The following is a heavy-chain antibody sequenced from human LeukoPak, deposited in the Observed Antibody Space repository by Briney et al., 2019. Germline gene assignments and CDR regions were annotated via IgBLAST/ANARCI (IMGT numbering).Heavy chain of an antibody. J-gene: IGHJ6*02. Sequence: GGSLRLSCAASGFTLSSYGMHWVRQAPGNGLVWVAVTSYVGSNKYYADSVKGRFTISRDNSKNTLYLQMNSVRAEDTAVYYCAKDRVVVAATTYYYYGMDVWGQGTTVTVSS. D-gene: IGHD2-15*01. V-gene: IGHV3-30*18. CDR3: AKDRVVVAATTYYYYGMDV. CDR1: GFTLSSYG. CDR2: TSYVGSNK.